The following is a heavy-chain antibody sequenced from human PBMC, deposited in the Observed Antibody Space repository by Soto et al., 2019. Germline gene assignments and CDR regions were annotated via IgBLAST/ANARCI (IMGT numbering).Heavy chain of an antibody. J-gene: IGHJ4*02. D-gene: IGHD2-2*02. CDR3: ARGTSIYCSSTSCYKLDY. CDR1: GGSFSGYY. CDR2: INHSGST. V-gene: IGHV4-34*01. Sequence: LSLTCAVYGGSFSGYYWSWIRQPPGKGLEWIGEINHSGSTNYNPSLKSRVTISVDTSKNQFSLKLSSVTAADTAVYYCARGTSIYCSSTSCYKLDYWGQGTLVTVS.